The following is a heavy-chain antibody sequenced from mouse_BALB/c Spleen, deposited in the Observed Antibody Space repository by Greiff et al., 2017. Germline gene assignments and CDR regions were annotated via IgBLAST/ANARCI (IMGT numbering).Heavy chain of an antibody. CDR2: INPYNGDT. V-gene: IGHV1-37*01. Sequence: EVQLQQSGPELVKPGASVKISRKASGYSFTGYFMNWVKQSLGKSLEWIGRINPYNGDTFYNQKFKGKATLTVDKSSSTAHMELLSLTSEDSAVYYCGRNDGYSLFAYWGQGTLVTVSA. CDR1: GYSFTGYF. J-gene: IGHJ3*01. CDR3: GRNDGYSLFAY. D-gene: IGHD2-3*01.